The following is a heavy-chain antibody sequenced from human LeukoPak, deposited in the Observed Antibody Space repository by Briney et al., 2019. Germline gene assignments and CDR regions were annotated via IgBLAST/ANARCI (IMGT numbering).Heavy chain of an antibody. CDR2: INPSGGST. Sequence: ASVKVSCKASGYTFTSYYMHWVRQAPGQGLEWMGIINPSGGSTSYAQKFQGRIMLTRDTSTSTVCMELSTLRPEDTAVYYCGRATLSDFYFNYWGQGTLVTVSS. CDR1: GYTFTSYY. CDR3: GRATLSDFYFNY. J-gene: IGHJ4*02. V-gene: IGHV1-46*01.